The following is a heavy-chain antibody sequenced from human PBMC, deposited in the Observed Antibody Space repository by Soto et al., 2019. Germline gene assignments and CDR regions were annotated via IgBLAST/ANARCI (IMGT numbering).Heavy chain of an antibody. D-gene: IGHD4-17*01. Sequence: EVQLVESGGGLVQPGGSLRLSCAASGFTFSSYWMTWVRQAPGKGLEWVANIKQDGGAKYYVDSVKGRFTISRDNAKNSLYLQMNSLRAEDTAVYYCAKAIYGGNSDFGYWGQGTLVTVSS. CDR3: AKAIYGGNSDFGY. J-gene: IGHJ4*02. CDR1: GFTFSSYW. V-gene: IGHV3-7*05. CDR2: IKQDGGAK.